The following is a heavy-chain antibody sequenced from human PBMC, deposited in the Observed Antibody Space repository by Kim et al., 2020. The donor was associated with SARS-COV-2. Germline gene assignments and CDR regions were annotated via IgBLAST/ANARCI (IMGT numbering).Heavy chain of an antibody. Sequence: GGSLRLSCAASGFTFSSYWMSWVRQAPGKGLEWVANIKQDGSEKDYVDSVKGRFTISRDNAKNSLYLQMNSLRAEDTAVYYCARESLVAGTGIYYYGMDVWGQGTTVTVSS. CDR1: GFTFSSYW. D-gene: IGHD6-19*01. V-gene: IGHV3-7*03. J-gene: IGHJ6*02. CDR2: IKQDGSEK. CDR3: ARESLVAGTGIYYYGMDV.